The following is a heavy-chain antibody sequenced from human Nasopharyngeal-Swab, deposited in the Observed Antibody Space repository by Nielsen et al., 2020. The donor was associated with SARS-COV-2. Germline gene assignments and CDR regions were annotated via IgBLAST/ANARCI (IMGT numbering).Heavy chain of an antibody. Sequence: SATLSLTCTVSDGSISSYYWSWLRAPPGKGLEWIGYIYYSGSTNYNPSLKSRVTISVDTSKNQFSLKLSSVTAADTAVYYCARGIYSYGEDYFDYWGQGTLVTVSS. CDR3: ARGIYSYGEDYFDY. CDR1: DGSISSYY. V-gene: IGHV4-59*01. J-gene: IGHJ4*02. D-gene: IGHD5-18*01. CDR2: IYYSGST.